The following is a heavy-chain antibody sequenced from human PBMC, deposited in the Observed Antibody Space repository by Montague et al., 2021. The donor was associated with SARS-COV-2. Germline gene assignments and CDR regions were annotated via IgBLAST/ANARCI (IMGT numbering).Heavy chain of an antibody. D-gene: IGHD3-22*01. CDR3: RGGHIGYFYYDY. J-gene: IGHJ4*02. V-gene: IGHV4-39*01. Sequence: SETLSLTCTVSGGSFNRSNSYWGWICQPPGNRLEWIGPTYSNGRTDCSTSLKSLVTIFVDTSTNQLSLKMTAVTAADTALYDGRGGHIGYFYYDYWGQGTLVTVSS. CDR1: GGSFNRSNSY. CDR2: TYSNGRT.